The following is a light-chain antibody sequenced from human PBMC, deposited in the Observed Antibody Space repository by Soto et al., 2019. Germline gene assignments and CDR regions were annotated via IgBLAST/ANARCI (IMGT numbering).Light chain of an antibody. V-gene: IGKV3-20*01. CDR1: QTVSGSL. CDR3: QLYDTSRT. Sequence: ETVLTQSPGTLSLSAGDRATLSCRASQTVSGSLLAWYQQKPGQAPRLLIYGASTRATGIPDRFTGSGSGTDFTLNISGLEPEDFAVYYCQLYDTSRTFGQGTKVEIK. CDR2: GAS. J-gene: IGKJ1*01.